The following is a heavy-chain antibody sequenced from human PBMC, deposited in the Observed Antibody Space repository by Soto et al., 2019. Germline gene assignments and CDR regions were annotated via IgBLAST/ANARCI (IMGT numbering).Heavy chain of an antibody. V-gene: IGHV4-28*01. CDR1: GYSISSSNW. D-gene: IGHD3-10*01. Sequence: PSETLSLTCAVSGYSISSSNWWGWIRQPPGKGLEWIGYIYYSGTTYYNPSLKSRVTISVDTSKNQFSLKLSSVTAADTAVYYCGFGRFPSPVFDIWGQGTMVTVSS. CDR3: GFGRFPSPVFDI. J-gene: IGHJ3*02. CDR2: IYYSGTT.